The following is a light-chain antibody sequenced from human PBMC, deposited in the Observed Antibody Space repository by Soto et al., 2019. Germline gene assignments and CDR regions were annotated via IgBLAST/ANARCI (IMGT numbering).Light chain of an antibody. V-gene: IGKV3-15*01. Sequence: EIVMTQSPATLSVSPGERATLSSRASQSVSSNLAWYQQKPGQAPRLLIHGASTRATGIPARFSGSGSGTEFTLTISSLQSEDFAVYYCQQYNKWPPVTFGGGTKVDIK. CDR3: QQYNKWPPVT. CDR2: GAS. CDR1: QSVSSN. J-gene: IGKJ4*01.